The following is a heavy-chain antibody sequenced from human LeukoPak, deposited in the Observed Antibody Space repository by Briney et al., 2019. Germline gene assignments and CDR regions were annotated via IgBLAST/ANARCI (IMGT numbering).Heavy chain of an antibody. CDR2: IIPIFGTA. CDR3: AREPRYSSSLTNALDI. V-gene: IGHV1-69*13. CDR1: GGSFSSYT. D-gene: IGHD6-13*01. J-gene: IGHJ3*02. Sequence: ASVNGSRKGSGGSFSSYTISWVRQGPGQGLEWVGGIIPIFGTANYAQKFQGRVRITADESTSTAYMELSSLRSEDTAVYYCAREPRYSSSLTNALDIWGQGTMVTVSS.